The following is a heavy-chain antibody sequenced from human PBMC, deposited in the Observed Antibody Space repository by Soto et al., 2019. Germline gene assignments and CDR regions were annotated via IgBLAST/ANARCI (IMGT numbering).Heavy chain of an antibody. V-gene: IGHV4-59*08. CDR2: IYYSGST. CDR1: GGSISSYY. CDR3: ARRARSGYDEEGFDY. J-gene: IGHJ4*02. Sequence: SETLSLTCTVSGGSISSYYWSWIRQPPGKGLEWIGYIYYSGSTNYNPSLKSRVTISVDTSKNQFSLKLSSVTAADTAVYYCARRARSGYDEEGFDYWGQGTLVTVSS. D-gene: IGHD5-12*01.